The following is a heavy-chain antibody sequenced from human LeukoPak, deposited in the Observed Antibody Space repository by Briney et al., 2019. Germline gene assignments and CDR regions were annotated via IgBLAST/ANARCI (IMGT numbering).Heavy chain of an antibody. CDR2: IYYSGST. CDR1: GGSISSGGYY. V-gene: IGHV4-31*03. D-gene: IGHD3-10*01. Sequence: SQTLSLTCTVSGGSISSGGYYWSWIHQHPGKGLEWIGYIYYSGSTYYNPSLKSRVTISVDTSKNQFSLRLSSVTAADTAVYYCARVKIANYYGSGSPVTWGQGTLVTVSS. J-gene: IGHJ4*02. CDR3: ARVKIANYYGSGSPVT.